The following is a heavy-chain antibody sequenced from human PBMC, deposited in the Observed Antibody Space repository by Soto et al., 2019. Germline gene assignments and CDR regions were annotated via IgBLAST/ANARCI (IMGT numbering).Heavy chain of an antibody. Sequence: SETLSLTCTVSGGSVSNGMYYWSWIRQPPGKGLEWIGHVYFTGTTIYNPSLKSRVTMSVDTYKDPFFLTLTYVTAADTAVYYCARYCNNSDGPHLYYFDYWGLGT. V-gene: IGHV4-61*01. CDR3: ARYCNNSDGPHLYYFDY. CDR1: GGSVSNGMYY. J-gene: IGHJ4*02. D-gene: IGHD2-8*01. CDR2: VYFTGTT.